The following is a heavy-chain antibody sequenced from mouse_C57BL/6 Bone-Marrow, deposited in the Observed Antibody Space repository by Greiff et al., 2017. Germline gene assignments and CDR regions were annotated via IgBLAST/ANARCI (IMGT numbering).Heavy chain of an antibody. Sequence: EVQLQQSGPVLVKPGASVKMSCKASGYTFTDYYMNWVKQSHGKSLEWIGVINPYNGGTSYNQKFKGKATLTVDKSSSTAYMELNSLTSEDSAVYYCARRGYGSSYKGWYFDVWGTGTTVTVSS. CDR3: ARRGYGSSYKGWYFDV. J-gene: IGHJ1*03. D-gene: IGHD1-1*01. V-gene: IGHV1-19*01. CDR1: GYTFTDYY. CDR2: INPYNGGT.